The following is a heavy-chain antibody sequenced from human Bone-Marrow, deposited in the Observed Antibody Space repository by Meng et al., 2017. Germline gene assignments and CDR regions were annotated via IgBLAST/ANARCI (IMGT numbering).Heavy chain of an antibody. CDR3: ARVCSSTSCFDY. D-gene: IGHD2-2*01. V-gene: IGHV4-38-2*02. Sequence: SETLSLTCTVSGYSISSGYYWGWIRQPPGKGLEWIGSIYHSGSTYYNPSLKSRVTISVDTSKNQFSLKLSSVTAADTAVYYCARVCSSTSCFDYWGQGTLVTGSS. CDR2: IYHSGST. J-gene: IGHJ4*02. CDR1: GYSISSGYY.